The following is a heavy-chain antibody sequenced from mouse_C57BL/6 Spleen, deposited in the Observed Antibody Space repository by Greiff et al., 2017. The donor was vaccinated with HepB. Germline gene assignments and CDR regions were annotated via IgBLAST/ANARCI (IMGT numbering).Heavy chain of an antibody. CDR2: IDPETGGN. J-gene: IGHJ3*01. V-gene: IGHV1-15*01. CDR3: TRWDY. Sequence: VHLVESGAELVRPGASVTLSCKASGYTFTDYEMHWVKQTPVHGLEWIGAIDPETGGNAYNQKFKGKAILTADKSSSTAYMELRSLTSEDSAVYYCTRWDYWGQGTLVTVSA. D-gene: IGHD4-1*01. CDR1: GYTFTDYE.